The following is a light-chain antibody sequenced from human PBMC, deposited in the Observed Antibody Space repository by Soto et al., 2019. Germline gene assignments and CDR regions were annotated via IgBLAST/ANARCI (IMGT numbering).Light chain of an antibody. Sequence: EIGMRQSPATLSVSPGERATPSCRASQSVSTNLAWYQKKPGQAPRLLIYGASTRATGIPARFSGSGSGTDFTLTISRLEPEDFAMYYCQQYGSSLITFGQGTRLAIK. V-gene: IGKV3-15*01. CDR3: QQYGSSLIT. CDR1: QSVSTN. CDR2: GAS. J-gene: IGKJ5*01.